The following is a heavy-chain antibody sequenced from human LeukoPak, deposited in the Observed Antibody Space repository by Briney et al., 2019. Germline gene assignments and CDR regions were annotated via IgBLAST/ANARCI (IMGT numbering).Heavy chain of an antibody. CDR2: MNPNSGNT. V-gene: IGHV1-8*01. CDR3: ARGLYYYDSSGYYEYNWFDP. J-gene: IGHJ5*02. D-gene: IGHD3-22*01. Sequence: ASVKVSCKASGYTFTSYDINWVRQATGQGLEWMGWMNPNSGNTGYAQEFQGRVTMTRNTSISTAYMELSSLRSEDTAVYYCARGLYYYDSSGYYEYNWFDPWGQGTLVTVSS. CDR1: GYTFTSYD.